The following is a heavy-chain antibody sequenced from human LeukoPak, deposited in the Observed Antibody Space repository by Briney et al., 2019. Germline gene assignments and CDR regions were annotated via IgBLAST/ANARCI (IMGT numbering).Heavy chain of an antibody. V-gene: IGHV4-31*03. D-gene: IGHD6-6*01. Sequence: SQTLSLTCTVSGGSISSGGYYWSWIRQHPGKGLEWIGYIYYSGSTDYNPSLKSRFTMSVDTSKNQFSLKLSSVTAADTAVYYCARDWSIAARWHWFDPWGQGTLVTVSS. J-gene: IGHJ5*02. CDR2: IYYSGST. CDR3: ARDWSIAARWHWFDP. CDR1: GGSISSGGYY.